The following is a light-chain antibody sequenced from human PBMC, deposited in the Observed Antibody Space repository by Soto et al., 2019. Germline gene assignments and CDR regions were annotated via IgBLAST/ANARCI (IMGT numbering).Light chain of an antibody. CDR1: NSNMGSNT. CDR3: AAWDGNLHHIF. J-gene: IGLJ2*01. Sequence: QSVLTQPPSASGTPGQRVTISCSGSNSNMGSNTVNWYQQLPGTAPKLLIYSDNQRPSGVPDRFSGSKSGTSASLVITGLQSEDEAAYYCAAWDGNLHHIFFGGGTKVTVL. CDR2: SDN. V-gene: IGLV1-44*01.